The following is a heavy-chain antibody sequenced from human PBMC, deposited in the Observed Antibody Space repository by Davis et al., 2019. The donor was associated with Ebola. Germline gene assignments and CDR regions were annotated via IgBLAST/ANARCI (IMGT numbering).Heavy chain of an antibody. V-gene: IGHV1-8*01. CDR2: MNPNSGNT. Sequence: AASVKVSCKASGYTFTSYDMNWVRQAPGQGLEWMGWMNPNSGNTGYAQKFQGRVTMTRNTSITTAYMELSSLRSDDSAVYYCARGFSFDPWGQGTLVTVSS. CDR1: GYTFTSYD. J-gene: IGHJ5*02. CDR3: ARGFSFDP.